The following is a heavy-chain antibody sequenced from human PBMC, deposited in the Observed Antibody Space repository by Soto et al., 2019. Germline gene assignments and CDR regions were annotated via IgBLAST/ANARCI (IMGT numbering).Heavy chain of an antibody. CDR3: ARDREGFSGFGWDED. V-gene: IGHV3-11*06. CDR1: GFNFNEYY. Sequence: QVQLVESGGGFVKPGGSLRLSCAASGFNFNEYYMSWIRQAPGKGLEWVGYISGSETFTNYADSVKGRFTISRDNTKNSLYLQMDSQRNEDTALYYCARDREGFSGFGWDEDWGQGTLVTVSS. D-gene: IGHD6-25*01. CDR2: ISGSETFT. J-gene: IGHJ4*02.